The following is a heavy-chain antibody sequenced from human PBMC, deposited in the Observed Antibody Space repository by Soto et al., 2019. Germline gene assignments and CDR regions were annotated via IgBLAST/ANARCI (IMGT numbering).Heavy chain of an antibody. J-gene: IGHJ5*02. CDR1: GCSMTNYY. Sequence: ETLSLTCTVSGCSMTNYYWSWIRQPPGKGLEWIGHIYYSGSTYYRQSLKSRVTISVDTSKSQFSLNLKYVTAADTAVYYCARDGGSGSYENWFDPWGQGILVTVSS. D-gene: IGHD3-10*01. V-gene: IGHV4-59*01. CDR3: ARDGGSGSYENWFDP. CDR2: IYYSGST.